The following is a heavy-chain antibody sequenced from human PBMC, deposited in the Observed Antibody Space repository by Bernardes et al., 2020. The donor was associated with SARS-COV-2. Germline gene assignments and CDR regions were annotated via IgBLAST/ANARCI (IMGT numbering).Heavy chain of an antibody. Sequence: GGSLRLSCAASGFTFSSYGMHWVRQAPGKGLEWVAVIWYDGSNKYYADSVKGRFTISRDNSKNTLYLQMNSLRAEDTAVYYCAREEDSGYDWYYFDYWGQGTLVTVSS. V-gene: IGHV3-33*01. CDR1: GFTFSSYG. J-gene: IGHJ4*02. CDR2: IWYDGSNK. D-gene: IGHD5-12*01. CDR3: AREEDSGYDWYYFDY.